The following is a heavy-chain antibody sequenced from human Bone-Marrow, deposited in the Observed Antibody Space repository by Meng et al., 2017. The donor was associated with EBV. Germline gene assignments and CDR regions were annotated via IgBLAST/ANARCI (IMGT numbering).Heavy chain of an antibody. CDR3: ARGDAGIVVVVAATDWFDP. CDR1: GYTFTSYG. CDR2: INPNSGGT. D-gene: IGHD2-15*01. V-gene: IGHV1-2*06. J-gene: IGHJ5*02. Sequence: QVQLVQSGVEMKKPGASVKVSFKPSGYTFTSYGISWLRQAPGQGLEWMGRINPNSGGTNYAQKFQGRVTMTRDTSISTAYMELSRLRSDDTAVYYCARGDAGIVVVVAATDWFDPWGQGTLITVSS.